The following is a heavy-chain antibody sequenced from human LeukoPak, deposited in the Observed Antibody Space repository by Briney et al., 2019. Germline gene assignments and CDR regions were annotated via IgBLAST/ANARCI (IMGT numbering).Heavy chain of an antibody. CDR3: ARASVMGSDWYEYYYYYYMDV. Sequence: PSETLSLTCTVSGGSISSYYWSWIRQPPGKGLEWIGYIYYSGSTNYNPSLKSRVTISVDTSKNQFSLKLSSVTAADTAVYYCARASVMGSDWYEYYYYYYMDVWGKGTTVTVSS. V-gene: IGHV4-59*01. J-gene: IGHJ6*03. CDR2: IYYSGST. D-gene: IGHD6-19*01. CDR1: GGSISSYY.